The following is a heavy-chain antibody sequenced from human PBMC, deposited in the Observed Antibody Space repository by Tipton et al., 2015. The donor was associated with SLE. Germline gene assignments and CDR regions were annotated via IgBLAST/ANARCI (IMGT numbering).Heavy chain of an antibody. J-gene: IGHJ6*03. CDR1: GGSISSSSYY. CDR2: IYYSGST. Sequence: TLSLTCTVSGGSISSSSYYWGWIRQPPGKGLEWIGSIYYSGSTYYNPSLKSRVTISVDTSKNQFSLKLSSVTAADTAVYYCARDWGPNYYYYMDVWGKGTTVTVSS. D-gene: IGHD3-16*01. CDR3: ARDWGPNYYYYMDV. V-gene: IGHV4-39*07.